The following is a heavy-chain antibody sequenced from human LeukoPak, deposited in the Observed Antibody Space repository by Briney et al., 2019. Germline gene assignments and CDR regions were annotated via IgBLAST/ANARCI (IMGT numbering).Heavy chain of an antibody. CDR3: ARGTTVVTPFDY. J-gene: IGHJ4*02. D-gene: IGHD4-23*01. Sequence: ASVKVSCKASGYTFTSYYMHWVRQAPGQGFEWMGIINPSGGSTSYARKFQGRVTMTRDTSTSTVYMELSSLRSEDTAVYYCARGTTVVTPFDYWGQGTLVTVSS. CDR2: INPSGGST. V-gene: IGHV1-46*01. CDR1: GYTFTSYY.